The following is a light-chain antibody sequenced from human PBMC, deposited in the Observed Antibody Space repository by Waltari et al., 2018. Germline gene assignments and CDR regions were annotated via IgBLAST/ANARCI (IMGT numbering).Light chain of an antibody. J-gene: IGKJ1*01. CDR1: RSVISK. CDR3: QQYNNWPPT. CDR2: GAS. Sequence: EIVMTQSPATLSVSAGERATLPCRASRSVISKLAWYQQKPGQAPRLLIYGASTRATGVPARFSGSGSGTEFSLIISSLQSEDFAVYYCQQYNNWPPTFGQGTKVEIK. V-gene: IGKV3-15*01.